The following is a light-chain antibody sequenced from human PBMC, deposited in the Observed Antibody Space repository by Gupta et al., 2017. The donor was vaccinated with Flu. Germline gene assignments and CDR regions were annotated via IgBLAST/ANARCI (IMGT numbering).Light chain of an antibody. CDR1: QSVSSN. V-gene: IGKV3-15*01. CDR3: QQYNNWPLT. Sequence: PATLSVSPGERATLSCRASQSVSSNLAWYQQKPGQAPRLLIYGASARATSIPVRFSGSGSGTEFTLTISSLQSEDFAVYYCQQYNNWPLTFGQGTKVEIK. J-gene: IGKJ1*01. CDR2: GAS.